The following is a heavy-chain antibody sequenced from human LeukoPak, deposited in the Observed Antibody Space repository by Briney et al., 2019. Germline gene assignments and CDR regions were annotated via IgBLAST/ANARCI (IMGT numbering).Heavy chain of an antibody. CDR2: IYSGGST. D-gene: IGHD3-3*01. V-gene: IGHV3-53*01. CDR1: GFTVSSNY. J-gene: IGHJ4*02. Sequence: GGSLRLSCAASGFTVSSNYMSWVRQAPGKGLERVSVIYSGGSTYYADSVKGRFTISRDNSKNTLYLQMNSLRAEDTAVYYCARGPIFGVVTTFDYWGQGTLVTVSS. CDR3: ARGPIFGVVTTFDY.